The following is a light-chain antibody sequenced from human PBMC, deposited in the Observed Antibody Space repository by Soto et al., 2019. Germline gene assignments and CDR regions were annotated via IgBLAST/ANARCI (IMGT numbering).Light chain of an antibody. CDR3: CSYAGSSTFHYV. V-gene: IGLV2-23*03. J-gene: IGLJ1*01. CDR2: EGS. CDR1: SSDVGSYNL. Sequence: QSALTQPASVSGSPGQSITISCTGTSSDVGSYNLVSWYQQHPGKAPKLMIYEGSKRPSGVSNRFSGSKSGNTASLTISGLQAEDEADDYCCSYAGSSTFHYVFGTGTKLIVL.